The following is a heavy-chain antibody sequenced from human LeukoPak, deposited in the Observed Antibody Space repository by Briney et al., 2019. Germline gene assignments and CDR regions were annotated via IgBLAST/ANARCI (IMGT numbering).Heavy chain of an antibody. CDR2: IGPTGSHR. Sequence: PGGSLRLSCTASGLTFSTSGFNWVRQAPGKGLEWVASIGPTGSHRYHADSIKGRFTISRDNANNFLYLQMNSLRAEDTAVYYCATETNGRHYDYWGQGTLLTVSS. J-gene: IGHJ4*02. V-gene: IGHV3-21*06. CDR3: ATETNGRHYDY. CDR1: GLTFSTSG. D-gene: IGHD1-14*01.